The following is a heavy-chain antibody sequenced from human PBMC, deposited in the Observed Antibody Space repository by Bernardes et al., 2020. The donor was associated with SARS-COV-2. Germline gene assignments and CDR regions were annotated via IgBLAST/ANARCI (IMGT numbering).Heavy chain of an antibody. Sequence: SQILSCAASGFTFSSSAMSWVRQAPGKGLEWVSAISGSGGSTYYADSVKGRFTISRDNSKNTLYLQMNSLRAEDTAVYYCAKDYYDSSGYYSSYGMDVWGQGTTVTVSS. D-gene: IGHD3-22*01. CDR3: AKDYYDSSGYYSSYGMDV. V-gene: IGHV3-23*01. CDR2: ISGSGGST. CDR1: GFTFSSSA. J-gene: IGHJ6*02.